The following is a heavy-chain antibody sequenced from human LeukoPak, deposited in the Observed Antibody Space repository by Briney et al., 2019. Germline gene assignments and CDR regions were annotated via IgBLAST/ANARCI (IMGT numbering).Heavy chain of an antibody. CDR3: ARDLGTYYNDY. CDR1: GGTFSSYA. D-gene: IGHD7-27*01. Sequence: GASVKVSCKASGGTFSSYAISWVRQAPGQGLEWMGRIIPIFGTANYAQKFQGRVTMTTDTSTSTAYMDLRSLRSDDTAVYYCARDLGTYYNDYWGQGTLVTVSS. J-gene: IGHJ4*02. V-gene: IGHV1-69*05. CDR2: IIPIFGTA.